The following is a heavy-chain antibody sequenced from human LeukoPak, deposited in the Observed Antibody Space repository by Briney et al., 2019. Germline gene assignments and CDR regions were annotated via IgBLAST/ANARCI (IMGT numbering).Heavy chain of an antibody. J-gene: IGHJ4*02. D-gene: IGHD5-24*01. CDR3: ATQPETSDY. CDR2: VDPEDGET. Sequence: ASVKVSCRASGYTFTDYYMHWVQQAPGKGLEWMGRVDPEDGETIYAEKFQGRVTITADTSTDTAYMELSSLRSEDTAVYYCATQPETSDYWGQGTLVTVSS. V-gene: IGHV1-69-2*01. CDR1: GYTFTDYY.